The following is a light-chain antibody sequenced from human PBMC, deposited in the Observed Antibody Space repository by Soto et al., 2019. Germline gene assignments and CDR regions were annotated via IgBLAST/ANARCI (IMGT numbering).Light chain of an antibody. V-gene: IGKV3-11*01. J-gene: IGKJ4*01. Sequence: EIVLTHSPVTLSLSPGDRGNLSFLASQNLGTLYLAWFQQKSGQSNRLLIYDAYNRATGIPARFSGSGSGTDFTLTIRSIEAEDFALYYCKKRSKWHVNVGGGNKGDIK. CDR1: QNLGTLY. CDR3: KKRSKWHVN. CDR2: DAY.